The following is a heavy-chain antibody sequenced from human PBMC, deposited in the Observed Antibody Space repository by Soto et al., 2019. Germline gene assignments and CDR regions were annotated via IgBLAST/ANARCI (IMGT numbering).Heavy chain of an antibody. CDR2: IWYDGSNK. V-gene: IGHV3-33*01. CDR3: ARETTVVTPSLDY. J-gene: IGHJ4*02. Sequence: QVQLVESGGGVVQPGRSLRLSCAASGFTFSSYGMHWVRQAPGKGLEWVAVIWYDGSNKYYADSVKGRFTISRDNSKNTMYLQMNSLRAEETAVYYCARETTVVTPSLDYWGQGTLVTVSS. CDR1: GFTFSSYG. D-gene: IGHD4-17*01.